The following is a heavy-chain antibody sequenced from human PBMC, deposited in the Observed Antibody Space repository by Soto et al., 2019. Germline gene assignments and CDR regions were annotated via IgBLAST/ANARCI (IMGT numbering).Heavy chain of an antibody. CDR3: ARHIVNTIFGVVIPDL. J-gene: IGHJ2*01. CDR2: ISYSGST. V-gene: IGHV4-39*01. Sequence: QLQLQESGPGLVKPSETLSLTCTVSGGSISSSSYYWGWIRQPPGKGLEWIGSISYSGSTYYNPSLKSRVTISVDTSKNQFSLKLSSVTAADTAMYYCARHIVNTIFGVVIPDLWGRGTLVTVSS. D-gene: IGHD3-3*01. CDR1: GGSISSSSYY.